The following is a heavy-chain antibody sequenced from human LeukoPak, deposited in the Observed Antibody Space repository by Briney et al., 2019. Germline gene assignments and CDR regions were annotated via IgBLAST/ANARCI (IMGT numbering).Heavy chain of an antibody. CDR2: IIPVFGTA. CDR1: GGTFSSYA. J-gene: IGHJ4*02. D-gene: IGHD3-10*01. CDR3: AREALLWFGEFAKYFDY. Sequence: ASVKVSCKASGGTFSSYAISWVRQAPGQGLEWMGGIIPVFGTANYAQKFQGRVTITADESTSTAYMELSSLRSEDTAVYYCAREALLWFGEFAKYFDYWGQGTLVTVPS. V-gene: IGHV1-69*13.